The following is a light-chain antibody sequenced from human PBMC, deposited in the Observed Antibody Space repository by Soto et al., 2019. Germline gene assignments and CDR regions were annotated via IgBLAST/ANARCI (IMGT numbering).Light chain of an antibody. CDR1: QSLLHSNGYNY. V-gene: IGKV2-28*01. CDR3: QQHINWPLT. CDR2: LGS. J-gene: IGKJ4*01. Sequence: DIVMTQSPLSLPVTPGEPASISCRSSQSLLHSNGYNYLDWYLQKPGQSPQLLIYLGSNRASGVPDRFSGSGSGADFTLTISSLEPEDFALYYCQQHINWPLTFGGGTKVDIK.